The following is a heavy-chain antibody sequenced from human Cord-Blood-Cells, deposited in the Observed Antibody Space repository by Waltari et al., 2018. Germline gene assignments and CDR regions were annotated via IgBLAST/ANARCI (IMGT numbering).Heavy chain of an antibody. D-gene: IGHD3-10*01. CDR3: TTDQDITMVRGVIITFDY. CDR2: IKSKTDGGTT. V-gene: IGHV3-15*01. CDR1: GFTFSNAW. Sequence: GFTFSNAWMSWVRQAPGKGLEWVGRIKSKTDGGTTDYAAPVKGRFTISRDDSKNTLYLQMNSLKTEDTAVYYCTTDQDITMVRGVIITFDYWGQGTLVTVSS. J-gene: IGHJ4*02.